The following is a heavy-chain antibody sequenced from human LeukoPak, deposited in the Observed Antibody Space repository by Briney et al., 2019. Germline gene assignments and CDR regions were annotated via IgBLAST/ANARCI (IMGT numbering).Heavy chain of an antibody. D-gene: IGHD6-6*01. CDR1: GFTLRSYW. CDR2: INSVGTSK. Sequence: GSLRLSCESSGFTLRSYWIHWVRQAPGKGRGWVSRINSVGTSKSYAASVKGRFTFSRNNANNTFFQKINSLRAENTAIYYCARELQSSSVDFDYWGQGTLVTVSS. CDR3: ARELQSSSVDFDY. V-gene: IGHV3-74*01. J-gene: IGHJ4*02.